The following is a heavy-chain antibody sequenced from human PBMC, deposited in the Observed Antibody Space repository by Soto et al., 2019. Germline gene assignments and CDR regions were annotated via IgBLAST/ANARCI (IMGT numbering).Heavy chain of an antibody. D-gene: IGHD3-10*02. J-gene: IGHJ2*01. V-gene: IGHV1-18*04. CDR2: ISTNDGNT. CDR1: GYTIAGIG. CDR3: AIVVQYF. Sequence: GYTIAGIGIPWGRPVPGQGIEWMGWISTNDGNTNYAQKFQGRVTMTTDTSTSPAYIDLRSLRSDDAAVYYCAIVVQYF.